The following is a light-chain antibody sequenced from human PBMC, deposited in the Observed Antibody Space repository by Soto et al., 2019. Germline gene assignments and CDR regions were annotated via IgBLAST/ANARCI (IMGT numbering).Light chain of an antibody. J-gene: IGKJ1*01. CDR3: QQYGSSPWT. Sequence: EIVLKQSPGTLSLSPGERATLSCRASQRVSSSYLAWYQQKPGQAPRLLINGASSRATGIPDRFSGSGSGTDFTLTISRLEPEDFAVDYCQQYGSSPWTFGQGTKVDIK. CDR1: QRVSSSY. V-gene: IGKV3-20*01. CDR2: GAS.